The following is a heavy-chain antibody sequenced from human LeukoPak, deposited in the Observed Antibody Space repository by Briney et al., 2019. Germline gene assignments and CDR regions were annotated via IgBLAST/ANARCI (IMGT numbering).Heavy chain of an antibody. V-gene: IGHV1-18*01. CDR1: GGTFSSYA. Sequence: GASVKVSCKASGGTFSSYAISWVRQAPGQGLEWMGWISAYNGNTNYAQKLQGRVTMTTDTSTSTAYMELRSLRSDDTAVYYCARIRAYYDSSGYFDYWGQGTLVTVSS. CDR2: ISAYNGNT. CDR3: ARIRAYYDSSGYFDY. D-gene: IGHD3-22*01. J-gene: IGHJ4*02.